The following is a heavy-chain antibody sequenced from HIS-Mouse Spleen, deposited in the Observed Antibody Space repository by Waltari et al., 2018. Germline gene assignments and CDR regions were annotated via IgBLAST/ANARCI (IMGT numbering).Heavy chain of an antibody. D-gene: IGHD6-13*01. CDR2: IYYSEST. CDR1: GCSISISSYY. Sequence: QLQLQESGPGLVKPSETLSLTCTVSGCSISISSYYWGWIRQPPGKGLEWLGSIYYSESTYYNPSLKSRVTISVDTSKNQFSLKLSSVTAADTAVYYCAREIPYSSSWYDWYFDLWGRGTLVTVSS. V-gene: IGHV4-39*07. J-gene: IGHJ2*01. CDR3: AREIPYSSSWYDWYFDL.